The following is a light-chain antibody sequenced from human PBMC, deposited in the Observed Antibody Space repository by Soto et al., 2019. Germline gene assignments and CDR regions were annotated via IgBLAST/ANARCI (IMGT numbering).Light chain of an antibody. CDR3: QQYNSYSYT. CDR2: KAS. CDR1: QSSSSW. V-gene: IGKV1-5*03. J-gene: IGKJ2*01. Sequence: DIQMTQDPSTLSASVGDRVTITCRASQSSSSWLAWYQQKPGKAPKLLIYKASSLESGVPSRFSGSGSGTEFTLTISSLQPDDFATYYGQQYNSYSYTFGQGTKLEIK.